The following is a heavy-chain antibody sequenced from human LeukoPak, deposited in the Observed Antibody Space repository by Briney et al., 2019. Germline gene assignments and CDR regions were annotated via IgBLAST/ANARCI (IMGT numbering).Heavy chain of an antibody. D-gene: IGHD4-17*01. V-gene: IGHV3-23*01. CDR1: EFTFSSYA. CDR2: ISGSGGST. Sequence: GGSLRLSCAASEFTFSSYAMSWVRQAPGKGLEWVSTISGSGGSTYYADSVKGRFTISRDNSKNTLYLQMNSLRAEDTAVYYCAKKEGNYGDYSYWGQGTLVTVSS. J-gene: IGHJ4*02. CDR3: AKKEGNYGDYSY.